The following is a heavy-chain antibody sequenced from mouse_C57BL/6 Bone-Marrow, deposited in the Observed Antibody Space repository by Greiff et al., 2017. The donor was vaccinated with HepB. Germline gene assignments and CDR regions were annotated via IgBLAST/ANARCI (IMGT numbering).Heavy chain of an antibody. CDR2: IYPGDGDT. V-gene: IGHV1-82*01. D-gene: IGHD2-1*01. J-gene: IGHJ2*01. CDR1: GYAFSSSW. Sequence: VQGVESGPELVKPGASVKISCKASGYAFSSSWMNWVKQRPGKGLEWIGRIYPGDGDTNYNGKFKGKATLTADKSSSTAYMQLSSLTSEDSAVYFCAVYGNYDYWGQGPTLTVSS. CDR3: AVYGNYDY.